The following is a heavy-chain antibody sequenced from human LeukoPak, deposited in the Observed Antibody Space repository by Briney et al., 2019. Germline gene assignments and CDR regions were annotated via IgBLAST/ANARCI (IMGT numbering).Heavy chain of an antibody. V-gene: IGHV1-69*06. CDR2: IIPIFGTA. Sequence: GASVKVSCKASGGTFSSYAISWVRQAPGQGLEWMGGIIPIFGTANYAQKFQGRVTITADKSTSTAYMELSSLRAEDTAVYYCARDHIKAEVDYWGQGTLVTVSS. CDR1: GGTFSSYA. D-gene: IGHD1-14*01. CDR3: ARDHIKAEVDY. J-gene: IGHJ4*02.